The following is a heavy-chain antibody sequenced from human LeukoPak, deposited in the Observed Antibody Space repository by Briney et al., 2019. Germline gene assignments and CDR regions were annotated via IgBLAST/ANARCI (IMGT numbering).Heavy chain of an antibody. CDR1: GFTFSSYG. D-gene: IGHD5-12*01. CDR3: AKGYNGYDYAFDI. Sequence: PGRSLRLSCAASGFTFSSYGMHWVRQAPGKGLEWVAVISYDGSNKYYADSVKGRFTISRDNSKNTLYLQMNSLRAEDTAVYYCAKGYNGYDYAFDIWGQGTMVTVSS. V-gene: IGHV3-30*18. CDR2: ISYDGSNK. J-gene: IGHJ3*02.